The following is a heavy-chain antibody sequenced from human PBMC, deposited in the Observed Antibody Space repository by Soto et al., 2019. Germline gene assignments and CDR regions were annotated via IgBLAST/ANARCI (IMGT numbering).Heavy chain of an antibody. Sequence: SETLSLTCSFSGDSVTSHDLTWIRQPPGKGLEWIGEINCSGSSNYSPSLKSRVSISVDTSKNHFLLKLSSVTAADTALYSCAAGGRTTVPPLTWGQGTLVTVSS. J-gene: IGHJ4*02. CDR1: GDSVTSHD. V-gene: IGHV4-34*01. CDR3: AAGGRTTVPPLT. CDR2: INCSGSS. D-gene: IGHD4-17*01.